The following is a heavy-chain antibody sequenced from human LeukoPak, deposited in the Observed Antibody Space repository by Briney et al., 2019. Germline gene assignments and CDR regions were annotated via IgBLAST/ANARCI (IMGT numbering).Heavy chain of an antibody. CDR2: ISSSGGT. V-gene: IGHV4-4*07. J-gene: IGHJ4*02. CDR3: AREGRSATDGY. D-gene: IGHD3-16*01. CDR1: GGSISTYY. Sequence: SETLSLTCTISGGSISTYYWTWIRQPAGKGLEWIGRISSSGGTDYNPSLQSRVTMSVDSSKNQFSLKLSSMTAADTAVYYCAREGRSATDGYWRQGTLVTVSS.